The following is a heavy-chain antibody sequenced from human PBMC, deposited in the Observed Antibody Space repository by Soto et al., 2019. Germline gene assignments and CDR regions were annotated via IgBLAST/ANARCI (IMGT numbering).Heavy chain of an antibody. CDR1: GFSLTTSGVG. V-gene: IGHV2-5*02. CDR3: AHRVLRTVFGLVTTTAIYFDF. D-gene: IGHD3-3*01. CDR2: LYWEVVK. J-gene: IGHJ4*02. Sequence: QITLNESGPTQVKPRQTLTLTCTFSGFSLTTSGVGVGWIRQSPGKAPEWLALLYWEVVKRYSPSLKSRLTITKDTSKNQVVLTMADLDPADTATYYCAHRVLRTVFGLVTTTAIYFDFWGQGTPVAVSS.